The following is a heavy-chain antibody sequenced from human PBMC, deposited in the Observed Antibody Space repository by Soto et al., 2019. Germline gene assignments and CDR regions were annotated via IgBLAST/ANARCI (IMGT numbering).Heavy chain of an antibody. CDR2: ISSSGSPL. Sequence: GGSLRLSCTASGFTFSDHYMSWIRQAPGKGLEWVSYISSSGSPLYYADSVRGRFTVSRDNARNSLSLQMNTLRVEDTALYYCARDRAAGGYWGQGTLVTVSS. CDR1: GFTFSDHY. V-gene: IGHV3-11*04. CDR3: ARDRAAGGY. J-gene: IGHJ4*02. D-gene: IGHD6-13*01.